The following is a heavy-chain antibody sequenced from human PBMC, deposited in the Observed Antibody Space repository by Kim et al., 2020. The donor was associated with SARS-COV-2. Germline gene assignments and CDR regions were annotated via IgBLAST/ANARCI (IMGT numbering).Heavy chain of an antibody. CDR3: TRDANYYDGAGDSV. CDR1: GASISSYY. V-gene: IGHV4-59*01. CDR2: IYYSGRT. J-gene: IGHJ4*02. Sequence: SETLSLTCTVSGASISSYYNSWLRQPPGKGLEWIGYIYYSGRTKYNPSLKNRVTISRDTSKNQFSLRLSSVTAADTAVYYCTRDANYYDGAGDSVWGQGTLVTVSS. D-gene: IGHD3-22*01.